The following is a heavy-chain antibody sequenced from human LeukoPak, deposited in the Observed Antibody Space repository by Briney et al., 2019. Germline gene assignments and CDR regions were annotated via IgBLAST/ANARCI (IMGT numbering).Heavy chain of an antibody. CDR3: AGYGSGSYYGPTYY. CDR1: GFTFREHY. CDR2: ISSSGSTI. Sequence: GSLRLSCAASGFTFREHYMSLIRPAPGEGLGWVSFISSSGSTIYYADSVKGRFTISRDNAKNSLYLQMNSLRAEDTAVYYCAGYGSGSYYGPTYYWGQGTLVTVSS. J-gene: IGHJ4*02. V-gene: IGHV3-11*01. D-gene: IGHD3-10*01.